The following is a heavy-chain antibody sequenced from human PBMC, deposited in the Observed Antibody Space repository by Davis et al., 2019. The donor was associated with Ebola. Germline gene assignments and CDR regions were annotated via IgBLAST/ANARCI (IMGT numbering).Heavy chain of an antibody. CDR1: AFTFSSSG. CDR3: ARHDDY. V-gene: IGHV3-30*03. Sequence: PGGSLRLSCAASAFTFSSSGMHRVRHAPGKGLDWVAVISYDGSNKYYADSVKGRFTISRDNSKNTLSLQMNSLKDEDTALYYCARHDDYWGQGTLVTVSS. CDR2: ISYDGSNK. J-gene: IGHJ4*02.